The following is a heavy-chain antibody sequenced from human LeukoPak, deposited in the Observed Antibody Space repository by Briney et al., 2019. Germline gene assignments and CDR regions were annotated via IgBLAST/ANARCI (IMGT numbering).Heavy chain of an antibody. J-gene: IGHJ4*02. V-gene: IGHV1-69*13. CDR1: GGTFSSYA. Sequence: ASVKVSCKASGGTFSSYAISWVRQAPGQGLEWMGGIIPIFGTANYAQKFQGRVTITADESTSTAYMELSSLRSEDTAVYYCARGHDCSGTSCLYDYWGQGTLVTVSS. CDR2: IIPIFGTA. D-gene: IGHD2-2*01. CDR3: ARGHDCSGTSCLYDY.